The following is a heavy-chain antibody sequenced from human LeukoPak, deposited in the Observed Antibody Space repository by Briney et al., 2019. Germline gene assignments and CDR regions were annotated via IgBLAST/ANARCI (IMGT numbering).Heavy chain of an antibody. CDR3: AQKAPFSPGYSQD. J-gene: IGHJ1*01. Sequence: SETLSLTCTVSGGSITSYYWSWIRQPPGKGLEWIGYIYHSGTTNYNPSLKSRVTISADTSKNQLSLKLSSVTAADTAVYYCAQKAPFSPGYSQDWGQGTLVIVSS. V-gene: IGHV4-59*01. CDR1: GGSITSYY. D-gene: IGHD2/OR15-2a*01. CDR2: IYHSGTT.